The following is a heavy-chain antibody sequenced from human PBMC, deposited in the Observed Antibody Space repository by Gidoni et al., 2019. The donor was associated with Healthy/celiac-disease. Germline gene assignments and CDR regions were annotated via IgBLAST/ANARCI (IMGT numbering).Heavy chain of an antibody. CDR2: ISYDGSNK. V-gene: IGHV3-30*18. CDR3: ANAPPYYYDSSGYYPDY. J-gene: IGHJ4*02. Sequence: QVQLVESGGGVVQPGRSLRLSCAASGFTFSSYGMHWVRQAPGKGLEWVAVISYDGSNKYYADSVKGRFTISRDNSKNTLYLQMNSLRAEDTAVYYCANAPPYYYDSSGYYPDYWGQGTLVTVSS. CDR1: GFTFSSYG. D-gene: IGHD3-22*01.